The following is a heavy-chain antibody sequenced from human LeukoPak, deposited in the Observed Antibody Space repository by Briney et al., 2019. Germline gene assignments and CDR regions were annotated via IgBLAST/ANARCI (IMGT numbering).Heavy chain of an antibody. D-gene: IGHD6-13*01. CDR2: IKQDGSER. CDR1: GFTFSSNW. Sequence: GGSLRLSCAASGFTFSSNWMSWVRQAPGKGLERVANIKQDGSERHYVDSVKGRFTISRDNTKNSLFLQLNSLGAEDTAVYYCAKEVHPATAEDHWGQGTLVTVSP. J-gene: IGHJ4*02. V-gene: IGHV3-7*03. CDR3: AKEVHPATAEDH.